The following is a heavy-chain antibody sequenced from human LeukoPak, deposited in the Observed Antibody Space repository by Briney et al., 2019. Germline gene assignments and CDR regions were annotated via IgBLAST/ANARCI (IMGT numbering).Heavy chain of an antibody. CDR1: GGSISSYY. V-gene: IGHV4-59*08. J-gene: IGHJ3*02. CDR3: ARPLVYGDHTIAFDI. Sequence: SDTLSLTCTLSGGSISSYYWSWIRQPPGKGLEWIGYIYYSGSTNYNPSLKSRVPISVDTSKNQFSLKLSSVTAADTAVYYCARPLVYGDHTIAFDIWGQGTMVTVSS. D-gene: IGHD4-17*01. CDR2: IYYSGST.